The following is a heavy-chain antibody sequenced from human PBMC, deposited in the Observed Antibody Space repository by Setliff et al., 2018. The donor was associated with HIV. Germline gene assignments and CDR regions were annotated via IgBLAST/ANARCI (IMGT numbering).Heavy chain of an antibody. Sequence: SETLFLTCTVSGASLINSGYYWSWIRQHPGKGLEWIGYISSRGSTYYNPSLKSRITMSVDTSQNQVSLKLSSVTAADTAVYFCARPEKLDDISYFDYWGQGTLVTVSS. V-gene: IGHV4-31*03. CDR1: GASLINSGYY. CDR3: ARPEKLDDISYFDY. CDR2: ISSRGST. D-gene: IGHD3-3*02. J-gene: IGHJ4*02.